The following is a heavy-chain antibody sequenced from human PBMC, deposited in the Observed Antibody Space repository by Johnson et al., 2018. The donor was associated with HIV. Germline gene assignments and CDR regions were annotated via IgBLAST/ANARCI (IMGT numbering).Heavy chain of an antibody. D-gene: IGHD7-27*01. V-gene: IGHV3-33*01. CDR3: WSWGRDAFDI. CDR2: IWYDGLKK. Sequence: VQLVESGGGVVQSGRSLRLACTASGFTFSTYGMHWVRQAPGKGLEWVAVIWYDGLKKYYADSVKGRFTISRDNSRNTVYVQMNSLRAEDTAVYYCWSWGRDAFDIWG. J-gene: IGHJ3*02. CDR1: GFTFSTYG.